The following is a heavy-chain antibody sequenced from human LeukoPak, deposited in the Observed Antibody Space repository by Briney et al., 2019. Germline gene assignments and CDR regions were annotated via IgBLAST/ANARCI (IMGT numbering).Heavy chain of an antibody. CDR2: IYSPGTN. CDR1: AGSINSDDYY. CDR3: ARGIGTSYESSRDAFDI. V-gene: IGHV4-61*02. Sequence: SSETLSLTCTVSAGSINSDDYYWSWIRQPAGKGLEWIGRIYSPGTNYNYNPSLKSPVTISIDTSKNQFSLKLTSVTAGDTAVYYCARGIGTSYESSRDAFDIWGQGTMVTVSS. J-gene: IGHJ3*02. D-gene: IGHD3-22*01.